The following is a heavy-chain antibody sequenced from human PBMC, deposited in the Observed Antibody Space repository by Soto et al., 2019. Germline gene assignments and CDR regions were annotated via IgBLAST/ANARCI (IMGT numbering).Heavy chain of an antibody. Sequence: GASGKVSCKASGVTFSSYAISWVRQAPGQGLEWMGGIIPIFGTANYAQKFQGRVTITADESTSTAYMELSSLRSEDTAVYYCARVQGPSGWYFDYWGQGTLVTVSS. CDR2: IIPIFGTA. J-gene: IGHJ4*02. V-gene: IGHV1-69*13. CDR1: GVTFSSYA. CDR3: ARVQGPSGWYFDY. D-gene: IGHD6-19*01.